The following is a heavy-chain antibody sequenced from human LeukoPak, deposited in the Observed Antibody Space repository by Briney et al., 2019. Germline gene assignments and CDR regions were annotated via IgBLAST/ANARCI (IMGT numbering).Heavy chain of an antibody. Sequence: GSLRLSCAASGFTYSPYWTTWVRQGPGKGLEWVANIKQDGSEKYYVDSVKGRFTISRDNAKNSLYLQMNSLGAEDTAVYYCAREMGIAVAGTALDYWGQGTLVTVSS. D-gene: IGHD6-19*01. V-gene: IGHV3-7*01. J-gene: IGHJ4*02. CDR1: GFTYSPYW. CDR2: IKQDGSEK. CDR3: AREMGIAVAGTALDY.